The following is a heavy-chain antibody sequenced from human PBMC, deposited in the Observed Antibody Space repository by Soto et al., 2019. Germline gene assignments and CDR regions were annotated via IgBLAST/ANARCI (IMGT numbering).Heavy chain of an antibody. CDR3: VRSRYGGCFDF. J-gene: IGHJ4*02. CDR1: GFTFSSYW. V-gene: IGHV3-7*04. CDR2: IKQDGSDK. Sequence: EVQLVESGGGLVQPGGSLRLSCAASGFTFSSYWMTWVRQAPGKGLEWVANIKQDGSDKYYVDSVKGRFTISRDNAKDSVHLQINSLRAEDTAVYYCVRSRYGGCFDFWGRGTLVTVSS. D-gene: IGHD4-17*01.